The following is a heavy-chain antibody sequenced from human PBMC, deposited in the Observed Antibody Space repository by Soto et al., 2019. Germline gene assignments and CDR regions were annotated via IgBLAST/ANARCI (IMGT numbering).Heavy chain of an antibody. CDR1: GFSFSNFV. CDR2: ISDSGGAT. J-gene: IGHJ5*02. CDR3: VRDRDCSDGSCQSVRFDP. Sequence: GGSLRLSCAASGFSFSNFVMNWVRQAPGKGLEWVSVISDSGGATYYADSVKGRFTVSRDNSKNTLYLQMNSLRVEDTAVYYCVRDRDCSDGSCQSVRFDPWGQGTLVTVSS. D-gene: IGHD2-15*01. V-gene: IGHV3-23*01.